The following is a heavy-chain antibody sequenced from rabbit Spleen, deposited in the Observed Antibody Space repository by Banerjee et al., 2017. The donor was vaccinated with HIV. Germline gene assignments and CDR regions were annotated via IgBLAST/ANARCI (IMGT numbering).Heavy chain of an antibody. CDR3: AKSDAGGSWSLDF. V-gene: IGHV1S45*01. J-gene: IGHJ3*01. CDR1: GFSFSASYW. CDR2: IYSGSSGTT. D-gene: IGHD8-1*01. Sequence: QEQLVESGGGLVQPEGSLTLTCKASGFSFSASYWICWVRQAPGKGLEWIACIYSGSSGTTYYASWAKGRFTISITSSTTVTLQMSSLTAADTATYFCAKSDAGGSWSLDFWGPGTLVT.